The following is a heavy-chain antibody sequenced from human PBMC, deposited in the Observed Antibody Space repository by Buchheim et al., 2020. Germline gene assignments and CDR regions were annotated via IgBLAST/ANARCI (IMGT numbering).Heavy chain of an antibody. D-gene: IGHD3-22*01. CDR3: ARAEDTSGYHSAH. CDR2: INPNSGGT. J-gene: IGHJ4*02. V-gene: IGHV1-2*02. CDR1: GYTFTGYY. Sequence: QVQLVQSGAEVKKPGASVKVSCKASGYTFTGYYMHWVRQAPGQGLEWMGWINPNSGGTNSAQKFQGRVTMTRDTSIRTAYMELSRLTSDDTAVYYCARAEDTSGYHSAHWGQGTL.